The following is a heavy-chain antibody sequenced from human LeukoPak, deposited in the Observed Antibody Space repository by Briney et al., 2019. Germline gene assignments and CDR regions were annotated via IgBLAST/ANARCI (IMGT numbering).Heavy chain of an antibody. CDR1: GFTFSSYA. D-gene: IGHD2-15*01. V-gene: IGHV3-23*01. J-gene: IGHJ4*02. CDR3: AKSALVVVVAADIDY. CDR2: ISGSGGST. Sequence: GGSLRLSCAAPGFTFSSYAMSWVRQAPGKGLEWVSAISGSGGSTYYADSVKGRFTISRDNSKNTLYLQMNSLRAEDTAVYYCAKSALVVVVAADIDYWGQGTLVTVSS.